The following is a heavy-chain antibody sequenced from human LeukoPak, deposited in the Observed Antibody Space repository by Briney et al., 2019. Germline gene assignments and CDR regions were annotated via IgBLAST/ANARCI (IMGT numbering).Heavy chain of an antibody. CDR2: INHGGST. CDR1: GGSFSGYY. V-gene: IGHV4-34*01. Sequence: SETLSLTCAVYGGSFSGYYRSWMRQPPGKGLEWIGEINHGGSTNYNPSLKSRVTISVDTSKNQFSLKLSSVTAADTAVYYCARGNPYSSSLYYYYYYYMDVWGKGTTVTVSS. D-gene: IGHD6-13*01. J-gene: IGHJ6*03. CDR3: ARGNPYSSSLYYYYYYYMDV.